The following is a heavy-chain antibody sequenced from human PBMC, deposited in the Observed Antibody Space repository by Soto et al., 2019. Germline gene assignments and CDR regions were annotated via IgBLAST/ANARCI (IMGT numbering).Heavy chain of an antibody. V-gene: IGHV3-9*01. J-gene: IGHJ3*02. D-gene: IGHD6-19*01. CDR1: GFTFDDYA. CDR3: AKDPLAVAVNDAFDI. CDR2: ISWNSGSI. Sequence: PGGSLRLSCAASGFTFDDYAMHWVRQAPGKGLEWVSGISWNSGSIGYADSVKGRFTISRDNAKNSLYLQMNSLRAEDTALYYCAKDPLAVAVNDAFDIWGQGTMVTVS.